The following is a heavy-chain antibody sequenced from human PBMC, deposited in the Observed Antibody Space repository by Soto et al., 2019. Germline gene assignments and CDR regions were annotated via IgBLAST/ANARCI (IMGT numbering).Heavy chain of an antibody. CDR2: IGRSSDSI. CDR1: GFTFTGYG. CDR3: ARVRGTALYGMDV. Sequence: EGQLVESGGGLVQPGESLRLSCAASGFTFTGYGMNWVRQAPGKGLEWISSIGRSSDSIYYADSVKGRFTISRDNAKDSLYLQMNSLRDEDTALYYCARVRGTALYGMDVWGQGTTVTVSS. J-gene: IGHJ6*02. V-gene: IGHV3-48*02. D-gene: IGHD3-10*01.